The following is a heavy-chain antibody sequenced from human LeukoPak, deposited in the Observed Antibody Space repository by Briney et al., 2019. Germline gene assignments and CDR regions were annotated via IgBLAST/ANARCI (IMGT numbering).Heavy chain of an antibody. J-gene: IGHJ3*02. D-gene: IGHD6-13*01. Sequence: ASVKVSCKASGGTFSSYAISWVRQAPGQGLEWMGGIIPIFGTADYAQKFQGRVTITADESTSTAYMELSSLRSEDTAVYYCALAAAGRGGGAFDIWGQGTMVTVSS. CDR2: IIPIFGTA. V-gene: IGHV1-69*13. CDR3: ALAAAGRGGGAFDI. CDR1: GGTFSSYA.